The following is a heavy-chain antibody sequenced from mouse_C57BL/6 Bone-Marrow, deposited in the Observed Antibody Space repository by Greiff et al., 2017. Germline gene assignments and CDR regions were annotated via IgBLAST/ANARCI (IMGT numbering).Heavy chain of an antibody. V-gene: IGHV14-4*01. J-gene: IGHJ3*01. D-gene: IGHD3-3*01. Sequence: VQLKESGAELVRPGASVKLSCTASGFNIKDDYMHWVKQRPEQGLEWIGWIDPENGDPEYASKFQGKATITADTSSNTAYLQLSSLTSDDTAVYYCTTRDGAWFAYWGPGTLVTVSA. CDR3: TTRDGAWFAY. CDR2: IDPENGDP. CDR1: GFNIKDDY.